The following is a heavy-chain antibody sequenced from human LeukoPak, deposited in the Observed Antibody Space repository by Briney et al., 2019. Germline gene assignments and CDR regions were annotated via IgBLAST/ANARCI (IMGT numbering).Heavy chain of an antibody. D-gene: IGHD2-15*01. CDR1: GGSISSYY. Sequence: SETLSLTRTVSGGSISSYYWSWIRQPAGKGLEWIGRIYTSGSTNYNPSLKSRVTISVDTSKNQFSLKLSSVTAADTAVYYCARLWGYCSGGSCYRNPFDYWGQGTLVTVSS. V-gene: IGHV4-4*07. CDR2: IYTSGST. J-gene: IGHJ4*02. CDR3: ARLWGYCSGGSCYRNPFDY.